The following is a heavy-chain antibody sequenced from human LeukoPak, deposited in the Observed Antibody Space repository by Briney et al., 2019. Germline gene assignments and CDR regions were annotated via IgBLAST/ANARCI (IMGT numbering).Heavy chain of an antibody. D-gene: IGHD3-10*01. Sequence: GGSLRLSCAASAFTFSTYAMHWVRQAPGKGLEWVAFIRYDGSNKYYADSVKGRFTISRDNSKNTLYLQMNSPRAEDTAVYYCAKDLGRYYYGSGSYPSPLDYWGQGTLVTVSS. CDR1: AFTFSTYA. CDR2: IRYDGSNK. J-gene: IGHJ4*02. CDR3: AKDLGRYYYGSGSYPSPLDY. V-gene: IGHV3-30*02.